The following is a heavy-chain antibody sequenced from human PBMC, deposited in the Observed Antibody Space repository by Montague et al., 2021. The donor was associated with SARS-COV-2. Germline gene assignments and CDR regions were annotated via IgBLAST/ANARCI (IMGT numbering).Heavy chain of an antibody. CDR3: ARGSGWMGNGFDI. CDR2: IYYSGST. CDR1: GGSISSYY. J-gene: IGHJ3*02. V-gene: IGHV4-59*01. Sequence: SETLSLTCTVSGGSISSYYWSWIRQPPGKGLEWIGYIYYSGSTNXNPSLKSRVTISVDTSKNQFSLKLSPVTAADTAVYYCARGSGWMGNGFDIWGQGTMVTVSS. D-gene: IGHD6-19*01.